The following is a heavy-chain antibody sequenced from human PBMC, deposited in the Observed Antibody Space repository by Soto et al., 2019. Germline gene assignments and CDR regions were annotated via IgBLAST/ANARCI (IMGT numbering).Heavy chain of an antibody. D-gene: IGHD3-3*01. V-gene: IGHV3-23*01. CDR1: GFTFSSYA. CDR3: AKDLPAFDFWSGYIDY. CDR2: ISGSGGST. J-gene: IGHJ4*02. Sequence: PGGSLRLSCAASGFTFSSYAMSWVRQAPGKGLEWVSAISGSGGSTYYADSVKGRFTISRDNSKNTLYLQMNSLRAEDTAVYYCAKDLPAFDFWSGYIDYWGQGTLVTVSS.